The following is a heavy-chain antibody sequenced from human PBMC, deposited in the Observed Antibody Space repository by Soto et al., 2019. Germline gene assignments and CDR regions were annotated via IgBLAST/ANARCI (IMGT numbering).Heavy chain of an antibody. Sequence: ETLSLTCTVSGGSISGYYWSWIRQPAGKGLEWIGRIYLNGGSNYNPSLKSRVTMSVDMSKNQFSLNLSSVSAADTAMYYCAKGSTVREYYNGMDVWGQGTTVTVSS. V-gene: IGHV4-4*07. CDR1: GGSISGYY. J-gene: IGHJ6*02. CDR3: AKGSTVREYYNGMDV. D-gene: IGHD4-17*01. CDR2: IYLNGGS.